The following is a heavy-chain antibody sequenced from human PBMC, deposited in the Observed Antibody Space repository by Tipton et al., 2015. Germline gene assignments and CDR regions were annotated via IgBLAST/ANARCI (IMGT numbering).Heavy chain of an antibody. CDR2: ISFSDTT. CDR3: ARDLEHGMDV. Sequence: TLSLTCTVSGGSVSSGSYYWSWIRQPPGKGLEWIGYISFSDTTHYNPSLKSRITISLNTSKNQFSLKMSSVTAADTAVYFCARDLEHGMDVWGQGTTVTAS. V-gene: IGHV4-61*01. CDR1: GGSVSSGSYY. J-gene: IGHJ6*02.